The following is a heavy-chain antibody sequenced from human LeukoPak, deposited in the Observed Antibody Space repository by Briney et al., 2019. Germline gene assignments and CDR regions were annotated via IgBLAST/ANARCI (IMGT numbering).Heavy chain of an antibody. CDR2: IKEDGGEN. Sequence: GGSLRLSCAASGFTFRRYWMGWARQAPGKGLEWGATIKEDGGENFYVDSVTGPFTISRDNAKDSLFLPMNSLRAEDPAVYYCAVHNGDYWGQGSLVTASP. D-gene: IGHD2-8*01. CDR3: AVHNGDY. V-gene: IGHV3-7*05. J-gene: IGHJ4*02. CDR1: GFTFRRYW.